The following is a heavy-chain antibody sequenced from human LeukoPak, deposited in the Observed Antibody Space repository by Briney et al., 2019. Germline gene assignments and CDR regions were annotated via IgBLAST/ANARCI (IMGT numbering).Heavy chain of an antibody. V-gene: IGHV1-8*01. J-gene: IGHJ4*02. CDR1: GYTFTSND. CDR3: ARRYAGGWTDY. CDR2: MNPESGNT. D-gene: IGHD2-2*01. Sequence: ASVKVSCKASGYTFTSNDINWVRQATGQGLEWMGWMNPESGNTGYEQKFQGRVTMTWNTSISTAYMELSSLGSEDTAVYYCARRYAGGWTDYWGQGTLVAVSS.